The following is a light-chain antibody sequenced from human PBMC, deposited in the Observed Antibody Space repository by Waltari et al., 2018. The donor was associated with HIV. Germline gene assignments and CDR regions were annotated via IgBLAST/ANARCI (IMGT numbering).Light chain of an antibody. Sequence: QSALTQPASVSGSPGQSITIPCPGTSSAVGGYNYVSWYQQHPGKAPKFMIYEVSNRPSGVSKRFSGSKSGNTASLTISGLQAEDEADYYCSSYTSTSTGVFGTGTKVTVL. J-gene: IGLJ1*01. CDR2: EVS. CDR3: SSYTSTSTGV. V-gene: IGLV2-14*01. CDR1: SSAVGGYNY.